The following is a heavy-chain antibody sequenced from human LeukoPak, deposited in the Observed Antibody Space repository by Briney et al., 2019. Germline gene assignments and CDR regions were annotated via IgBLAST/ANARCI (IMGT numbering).Heavy chain of an antibody. D-gene: IGHD4-17*01. CDR3: ARDARQAVTTWDYYYYYGMDV. V-gene: IGHV1-18*01. J-gene: IGHJ6*02. CDR1: GYTFTSYG. Sequence: ASAKVSCKASGYTFTSYGISRVRRDPGQGVEGRGWVSAYNGNTNYAQKLQGSVTMTTDTSTSTAYMELRSLRSDDTDGYYCARDARQAVTTWDYYYYYGMDVWGQGTTVTVSS. CDR2: VSAYNGNT.